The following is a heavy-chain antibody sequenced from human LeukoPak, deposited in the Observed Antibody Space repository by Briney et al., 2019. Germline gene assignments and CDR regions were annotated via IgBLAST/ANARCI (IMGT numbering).Heavy chain of an antibody. CDR2: IYTSGST. D-gene: IGHD3-22*01. CDR3: ARVVDYYDSSGYSNWFDP. Sequence: SQTLSLTCTVSGGSISSGSYYWSWIRQPAGKGLEWIGRIYTSGSTNYNPSLKSRVTISVDTSKNQFSLKLSSVTAADTAVYYCARVVDYYDSSGYSNWFDPWGQGTLVTVSS. CDR1: GGSISSGSYY. J-gene: IGHJ5*02. V-gene: IGHV4-61*02.